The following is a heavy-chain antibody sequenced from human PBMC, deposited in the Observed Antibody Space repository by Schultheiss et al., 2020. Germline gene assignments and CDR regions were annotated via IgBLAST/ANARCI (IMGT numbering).Heavy chain of an antibody. D-gene: IGHD2-8*02. CDR3: ARASIVLVVYAIGYYGSGSYGGNAYFDY. Sequence: SQTLSLTCTVSGGSISSSSYYWSWIRQPPGKGLEWIGYIYYSGSTNYNPSLKSRVTISVDKSKNQFSLKLSSVTAADTAVYYCARASIVLVVYAIGYYGSGSYGGNAYFDYWGQGTLVNGYS. J-gene: IGHJ4*02. CDR1: GGSISSSSYY. CDR2: IYYSGST. V-gene: IGHV4-61*05.